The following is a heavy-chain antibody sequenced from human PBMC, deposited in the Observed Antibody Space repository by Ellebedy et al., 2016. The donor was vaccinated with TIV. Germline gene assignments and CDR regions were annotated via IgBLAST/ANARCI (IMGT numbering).Heavy chain of an antibody. D-gene: IGHD1-26*01. V-gene: IGHV1-69*13. Sequence: SVKVSCXASGGTFSSYAISWVRQAPGQGLEWMGGIIPIFGTANYAQKFQGRVTITADESTSTAYMELSSLRSEDTAVYYCASRLVGATRHWYFDLWGRGTLVTVSS. CDR2: IIPIFGTA. CDR1: GGTFSSYA. J-gene: IGHJ2*01. CDR3: ASRLVGATRHWYFDL.